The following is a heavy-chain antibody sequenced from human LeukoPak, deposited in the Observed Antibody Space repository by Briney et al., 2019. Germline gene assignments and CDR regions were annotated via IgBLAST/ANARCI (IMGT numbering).Heavy chain of an antibody. D-gene: IGHD6-19*01. CDR3: ARETFDYSSGWASFDY. J-gene: IGHJ4*02. Sequence: ASQTLSLTCTVSGGSISSGGYYWSWIRQPPGKGLEWIGYIYHSGSTYYNPSLKSRVTISVDTSKNQFSLKLSSVTAADTAVYYCARETFDYSSGWASFDYWGQGTLVTVSS. V-gene: IGHV4-30-2*01. CDR2: IYHSGST. CDR1: GGSISSGGYY.